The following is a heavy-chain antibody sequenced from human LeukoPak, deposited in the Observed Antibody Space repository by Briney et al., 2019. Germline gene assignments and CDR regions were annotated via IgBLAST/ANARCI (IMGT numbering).Heavy chain of an antibody. V-gene: IGHV4-39*01. J-gene: IGHJ4*02. D-gene: IGHD1-26*01. Sequence: SETLSLTCTVSGGSISSSSYSWGWIRQPPGKGLEWIGSVYYSGSTYYNPSLKSRVTISVDTSKNQFSLNLSSVTAADTAVYYCARHIMGDPPGNYWGQGTLVTVSS. CDR1: GGSISSSSYS. CDR2: VYYSGST. CDR3: ARHIMGDPPGNY.